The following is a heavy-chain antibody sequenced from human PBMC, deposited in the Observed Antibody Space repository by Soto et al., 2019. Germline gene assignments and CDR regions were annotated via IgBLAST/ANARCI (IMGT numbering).Heavy chain of an antibody. CDR3: AQGGHNWNYGADFDY. D-gene: IGHD1-7*01. V-gene: IGHV3-30*18. J-gene: IGHJ4*02. Sequence: QVQLVESGGGVVQPGRSLRLSCAASGFTFSSYGMHWVRQAPGKGLEWVAVISYDGSNKYYADSVKGRFTISRDNSKNTLYLQMNSLRAEDTAVYYCAQGGHNWNYGADFDYWGQGTLVTVSS. CDR2: ISYDGSNK. CDR1: GFTFSSYG.